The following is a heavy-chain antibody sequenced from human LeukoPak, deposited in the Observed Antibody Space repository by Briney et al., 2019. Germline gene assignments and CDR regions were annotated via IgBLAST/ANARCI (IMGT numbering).Heavy chain of an antibody. V-gene: IGHV4-59*01. CDR1: GGSISSYY. CDR3: ARGPTRARDSSGGYYYMDV. Sequence: SETLSLTCTVSGGSISSYYWSWIRQPPGKGLEWIGYIYYSGSTNYNPSLKSRVTISVDTSKNQFSLKLSSVTAADTAVYYCARGPTRARDSSGGYYYMDVWGKGTTVTISS. J-gene: IGHJ6*03. D-gene: IGHD6-19*01. CDR2: IYYSGST.